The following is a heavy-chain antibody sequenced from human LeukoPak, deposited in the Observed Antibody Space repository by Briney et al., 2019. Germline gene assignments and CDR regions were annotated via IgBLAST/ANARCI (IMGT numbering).Heavy chain of an antibody. Sequence: GGSLRLSCAASRFTFSDYYMSWIRQAPGKGLEWVSAISGSGGSTYYADSVKGRFTISRDNSKNTLYLQMNSLRAEDTAVYYCAKRAAMVDYWGQGTLVTVSS. D-gene: IGHD5-18*01. CDR1: RFTFSDYY. J-gene: IGHJ4*02. CDR2: ISGSGGST. CDR3: AKRAAMVDY. V-gene: IGHV3-23*01.